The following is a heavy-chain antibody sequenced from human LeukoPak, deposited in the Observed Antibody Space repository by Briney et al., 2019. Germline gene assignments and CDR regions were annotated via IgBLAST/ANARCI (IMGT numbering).Heavy chain of an antibody. V-gene: IGHV4-61*02. J-gene: IGHJ4*02. D-gene: IGHD4-23*01. CDR3: ARDYGGYDY. CDR1: GGSISSGSYY. CDR2: IYTSGST. Sequence: SETLSLTCAVYGGSISSGSYYWSWIRQPAGKGLEWIGRIYTSGSTNYNPSLKSRVTISVDTSKNQFSLKLSSVTAADTAVYYCARDYGGYDYWGQGTLVTVSS.